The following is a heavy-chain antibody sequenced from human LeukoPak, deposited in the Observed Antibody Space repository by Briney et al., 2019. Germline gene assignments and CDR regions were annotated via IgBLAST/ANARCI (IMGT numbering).Heavy chain of an antibody. CDR3: ASYGSGTSRFDY. CDR1: GGSISSSSYY. D-gene: IGHD3-10*01. J-gene: IGHJ4*02. V-gene: IGHV4-39*01. CDR2: IYYSGST. Sequence: SETLSLTCTVSGGSISSSSYYWGWIRQPPGKGLEWIGSIYYSGSTYYNPSLKSRVTISVDTSKNQFSLKLSSVTAADTAVYYCASYGSGTSRFDYWGQGTLVTVSS.